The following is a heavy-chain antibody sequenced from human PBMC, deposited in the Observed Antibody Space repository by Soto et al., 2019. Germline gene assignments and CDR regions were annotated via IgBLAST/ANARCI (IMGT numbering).Heavy chain of an antibody. CDR1: GGTFSSYA. Sequence: SVKVSCKASGGTFSSYAISWVRQAPGQGLEWMGGIIPIFGTANYAQKFQGRVTITTDESTSTAYMELSSLRSEDTAVYYCAREVSDDYGDYYFDYWGQGTLVTVSS. J-gene: IGHJ4*02. D-gene: IGHD4-17*01. V-gene: IGHV1-69*05. CDR2: IIPIFGTA. CDR3: AREVSDDYGDYYFDY.